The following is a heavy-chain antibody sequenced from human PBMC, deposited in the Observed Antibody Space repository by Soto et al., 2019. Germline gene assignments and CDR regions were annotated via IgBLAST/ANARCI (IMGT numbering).Heavy chain of an antibody. V-gene: IGHV3-74*01. CDR2: INSDGSST. Sequence: VGSLRLSCAASGFTFSSYWMHWVRQAPGKGLVWVSRINSDGSSTSYADSVKGRFTISRDNAKNTLYLQMNSLRAEDTAVYYCARDEPYYYGMDVWGQGTTVTAP. J-gene: IGHJ6*02. CDR3: ARDEPYYYGMDV. CDR1: GFTFSSYW.